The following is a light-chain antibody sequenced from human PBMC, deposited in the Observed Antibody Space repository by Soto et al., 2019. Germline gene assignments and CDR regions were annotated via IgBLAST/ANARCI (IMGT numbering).Light chain of an antibody. V-gene: IGKV3-11*01. CDR1: QSLSSY. CDR2: HAS. Sequence: EIVLTQSPATLSLSPGERATLSCRASQSLSSYLAWYQQKRGQALRLLIYHASKRATGIPARFSGSGSGTDFTLSISTLEPEEFAVYYCQQRSDWPLTFGGGTKVETK. CDR3: QQRSDWPLT. J-gene: IGKJ4*01.